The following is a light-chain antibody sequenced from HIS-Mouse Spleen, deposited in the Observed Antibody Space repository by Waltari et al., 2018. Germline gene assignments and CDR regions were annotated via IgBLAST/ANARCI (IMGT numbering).Light chain of an antibody. Sequence: QSALTQPASVSGSPGQSITISCTGTSSDVGGYNYVSWYQQHPGKAPKLMIDDVRNRPSGVSKRFAGSKSGNTASLTISGLQAEDEADYYCSSYTSSSTEVFGGGTKLTVL. J-gene: IGLJ2*01. V-gene: IGLV2-14*03. CDR3: SSYTSSSTEV. CDR1: SSDVGGYNY. CDR2: DVR.